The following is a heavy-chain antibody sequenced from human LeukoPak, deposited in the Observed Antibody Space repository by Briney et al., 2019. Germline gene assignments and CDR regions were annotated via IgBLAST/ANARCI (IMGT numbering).Heavy chain of an antibody. CDR3: ALGMDSSSWGGNWFDP. V-gene: IGHV1-18*01. D-gene: IGHD6-13*01. Sequence: GASVKVSCKASGYTFTSYGISWVRQAPGQGLEWMGWISAYNGNTNYAQKLQGRVTMTTDTSTSTAYMGLRSLRSDDTAVYYCALGMDSSSWGGNWFDPWGQGTLVTVSS. CDR2: ISAYNGNT. CDR1: GYTFTSYG. J-gene: IGHJ5*02.